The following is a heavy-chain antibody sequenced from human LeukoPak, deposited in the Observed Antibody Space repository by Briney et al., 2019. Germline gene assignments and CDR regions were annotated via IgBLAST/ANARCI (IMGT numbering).Heavy chain of an antibody. D-gene: IGHD4-11*01. CDR2: IYQSGST. CDR1: GYSIANGYQ. CDR3: ARSEINDYMRF. V-gene: IGHV4-38-2*02. J-gene: IGHJ4*02. Sequence: SETLSLTCTVSGYSIANGYQWAWIRQPPGKRLEWIGSIYQSGSTYDNLSLKSRLTMSVDTSKNQFSLKTRSVTAADTAIYYCARSEINDYMRFWGQGILVTVSS.